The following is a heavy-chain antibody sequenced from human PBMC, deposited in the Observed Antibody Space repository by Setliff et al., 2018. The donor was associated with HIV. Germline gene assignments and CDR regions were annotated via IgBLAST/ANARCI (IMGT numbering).Heavy chain of an antibody. Sequence: PSETLSLTCTVSGGSITSGYSYWNWIRQPAGKGLEWIGHIYTTGSTNYNPSLNSRVTISVDTSRNQFSLKMSSLTAAAPAFYYWARSGSGYEANAFDIWGQGTKVTVSS. CDR2: IYTTGST. V-gene: IGHV4-61*09. D-gene: IGHD5-12*01. CDR3: ARSGSGYEANAFDI. CDR1: GGSITSGYSY. J-gene: IGHJ3*02.